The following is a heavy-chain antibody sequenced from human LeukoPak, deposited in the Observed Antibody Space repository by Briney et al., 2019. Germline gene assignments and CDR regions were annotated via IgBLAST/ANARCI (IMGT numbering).Heavy chain of an antibody. J-gene: IGHJ4*02. V-gene: IGHV3-53*04. CDR3: ARSVYSGSHFDY. CDR2: IYSGGST. D-gene: IGHD1-26*01. CDR1: GFTVSSNY. Sequence: GGSLRLSCAASGFTVSSNYMSWVHQAPGKGLEWVSFIYSGGSTYYADSVKGRFTISRHNSKNTLYLQMNSLRAEDTAVYYCARSVYSGSHFDYWGQGTLVTVSS.